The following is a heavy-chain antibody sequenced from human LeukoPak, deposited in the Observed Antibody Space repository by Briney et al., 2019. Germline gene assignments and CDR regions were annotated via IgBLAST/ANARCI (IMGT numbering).Heavy chain of an antibody. CDR2: IYTSGST. D-gene: IGHD6-13*01. CDR3: AITPPIAAAAVEDYYYYYYMDV. V-gene: IGHV4-4*09. J-gene: IGHJ6*03. CDR1: GGSISSYY. Sequence: SETLSHTCTVSGGSISSYYWSWIRQPPGKGLEWIGYIYTSGSTNYNPSLKSRVTISVDTSKNQFSLKLSSVTAADTAVYYCAITPPIAAAAVEDYYYYYYMDVWGKGTTVTVSS.